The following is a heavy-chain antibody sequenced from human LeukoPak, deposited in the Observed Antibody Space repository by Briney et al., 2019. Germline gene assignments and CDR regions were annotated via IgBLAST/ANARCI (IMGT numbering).Heavy chain of an antibody. D-gene: IGHD3-3*01. J-gene: IGHJ4*02. CDR3: ARDQYDTWSRRGNFDS. CDR1: GFTFGKYW. CDR2: IKLDGSEK. Sequence: GGSLRLSCVASGFTFGKYWMSWVRQAPGKGLEWVANIKLDGSEKNYVDSVKGRYTISRDNTKNSLYLQMNSLRVEDTAVFYCARDQYDTWSRRGNFDSWGQGTLVIVSS. V-gene: IGHV3-7*03.